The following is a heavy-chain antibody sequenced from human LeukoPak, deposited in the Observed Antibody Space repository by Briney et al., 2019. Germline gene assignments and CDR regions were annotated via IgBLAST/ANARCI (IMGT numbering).Heavy chain of an antibody. CDR2: IYVSGST. Sequence: PSETLSPTCTVSGGSISDYYWTWIRQSAGKGLEWIGRIYVSGSTKYNPSPNPSVKSRVTISVDVSKNQFSLRMSSVTAADTALYYCARDRYDSVYNWFDPWGQGILVTVSS. J-gene: IGHJ5*02. D-gene: IGHD3-22*01. V-gene: IGHV4-4*07. CDR1: GGSISDYY. CDR3: ARDRYDSVYNWFDP.